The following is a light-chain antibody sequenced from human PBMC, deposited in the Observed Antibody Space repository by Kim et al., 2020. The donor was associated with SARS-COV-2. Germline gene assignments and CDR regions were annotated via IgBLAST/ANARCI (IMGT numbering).Light chain of an antibody. Sequence: EIVLTQSPGTLSLSPGERATLSCRASQSVSTNYLAWCQQKPGQAPRLLIYGASSRATGIPARFSGSGSGTDFTFTISRLEPEDFAVYYCHQYATSPPWTFGQGTKVDIK. J-gene: IGKJ1*01. V-gene: IGKV3-20*01. CDR2: GAS. CDR3: HQYATSPPWT. CDR1: QSVSTNY.